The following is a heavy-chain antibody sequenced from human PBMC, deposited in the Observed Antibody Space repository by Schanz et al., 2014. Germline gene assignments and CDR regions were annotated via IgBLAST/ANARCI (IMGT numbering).Heavy chain of an antibody. CDR1: GFTFSTTW. J-gene: IGHJ3*01. Sequence: EVQLVESGGGLIKPGGSLRLSCLASGFTFSTTWMNWVRQAPGKGLEWVGRIKSKVDGGTADNAAPVQGRFAISREDSKNALHLQMNSLKADDTAVYYCTKDLATVDYEAFGLWGQGTMVTVSS. D-gene: IGHD3-16*01. CDR2: IKSKVDGGTA. V-gene: IGHV3-15*01. CDR3: TKDLATVDYEAFGL.